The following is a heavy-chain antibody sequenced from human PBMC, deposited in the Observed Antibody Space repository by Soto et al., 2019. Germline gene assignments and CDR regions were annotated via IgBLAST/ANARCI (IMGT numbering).Heavy chain of an antibody. Sequence: SETLSLTCTVSGDCISSAYFCWSWIRQTPGKGLEWIGHIFYSGTTYYNPSLKSRLTISVDTSKNHFSLRLTSVTAADTAVYYWARDLWVEHELYYYGMDVWVKGTTVT. CDR1: GDCISSAYFC. J-gene: IGHJ6*04. V-gene: IGHV4-30-4*08. CDR2: IFYSGTT. D-gene: IGHD1-1*01. CDR3: ARDLWVEHELYYYGMDV.